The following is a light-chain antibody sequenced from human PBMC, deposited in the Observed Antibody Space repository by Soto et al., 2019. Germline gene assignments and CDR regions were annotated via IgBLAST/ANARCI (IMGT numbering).Light chain of an antibody. V-gene: IGLV2-8*01. Sequence: QSVLTQPPSASGSPGQSVTISCTGTSSDVGGYNYVSWYQQHPGKAPKLMIYDVSKRPSGVPDRFSGSKSGSTASLTVSGLQAEDEADYYCSSYASSSNWVFGGGTQLTVL. CDR2: DVS. J-gene: IGLJ2*01. CDR1: SSDVGGYNY. CDR3: SSYASSSNWV.